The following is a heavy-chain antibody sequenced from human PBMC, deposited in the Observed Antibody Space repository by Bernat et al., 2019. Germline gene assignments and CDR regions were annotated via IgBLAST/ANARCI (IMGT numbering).Heavy chain of an antibody. CDR2: ISSSRSYR. Sequence: QVQLVESGGGLVKPGGSLRLSCAASGFTFSDYYMSWIRQAPGKGLEWVSYISSSRSYRTSPDSVKGGFTISSDNAKNSMYLQMNSLRAEDTAVYYCARGTSTSAPYMDVWGKGTTVTVSS. J-gene: IGHJ6*03. CDR3: ARGTSTSAPYMDV. V-gene: IGHV3-11*05. CDR1: GFTFSDYY.